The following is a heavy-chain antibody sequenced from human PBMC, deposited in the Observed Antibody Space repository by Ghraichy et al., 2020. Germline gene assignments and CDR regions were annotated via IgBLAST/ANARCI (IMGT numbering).Heavy chain of an antibody. J-gene: IGHJ3*02. V-gene: IGHV4-4*09. CDR2: IYTSGST. CDR3: ARRPPGGTFDI. Sequence: SETLSLTCTVSGGSISSYYWTWIRQPPGKGLEWIGYIYTSGSTNYNTSLKSRVTISLDTSKNQFSLRLNSVTAADTAVYYCARRPPGGTFDIWGQGTMVAVSS. D-gene: IGHD2-15*01. CDR1: GGSISSYY.